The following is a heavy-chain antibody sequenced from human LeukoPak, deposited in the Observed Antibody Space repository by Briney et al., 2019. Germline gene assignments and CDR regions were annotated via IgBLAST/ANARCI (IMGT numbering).Heavy chain of an antibody. D-gene: IGHD3-10*01. Sequence: GESLEISCKGSGSRFTSYWIGWVRQMPGKGLEWMGIIYPGDSDTRYSPSFQGQVTISADKSISTAYLQWSSLKASDTAMYYCARLKDGSGSYFDYWGQGTLVTVSS. CDR3: ARLKDGSGSYFDY. CDR2: IYPGDSDT. CDR1: GSRFTSYW. J-gene: IGHJ4*02. V-gene: IGHV5-51*01.